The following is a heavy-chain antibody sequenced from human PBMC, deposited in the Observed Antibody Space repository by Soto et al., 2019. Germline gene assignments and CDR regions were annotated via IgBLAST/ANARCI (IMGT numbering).Heavy chain of an antibody. J-gene: IGHJ4*01. CDR3: TRDAYRVSDDYAAY. Sequence: KGLEGVGFIRSKAYGGTTEYAASVKGRFTISRDDSKSIAYLQMNSLKTEDTAVYFCTRDAYRVSDDYAAYRGHRT. D-gene: IGHD3-16*01. CDR2: IRSKAYGGTT. V-gene: IGHV3-49*02.